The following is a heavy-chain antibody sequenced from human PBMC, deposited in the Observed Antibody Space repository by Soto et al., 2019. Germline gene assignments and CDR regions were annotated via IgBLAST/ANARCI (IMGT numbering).Heavy chain of an antibody. V-gene: IGHV4-39*07. CDR2: INHSRST. J-gene: IGHJ4*02. Sequence: SETLSLTCTVSGGSISSSSYYWGWIRQPPGKGLEWIGEINHSRSTNCNPSLKSRVTISVDTSKNQFSLKMSSVTAADTAVYYCARASNKRGYSYGPDYWGQGILVTVSS. D-gene: IGHD5-18*01. CDR3: ARASNKRGYSYGPDY. CDR1: GGSISSSSYY.